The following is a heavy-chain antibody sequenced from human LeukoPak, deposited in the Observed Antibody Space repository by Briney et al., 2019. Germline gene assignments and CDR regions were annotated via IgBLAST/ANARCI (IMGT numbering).Heavy chain of an antibody. D-gene: IGHD2-15*01. J-gene: IGHJ4*02. CDR1: GFTVSSNY. CDR3: ARGQWSSYYFDY. V-gene: IGHV3-66*01. CDR2: IYSGGST. Sequence: TGGSLRLSCAASGFTVSSNYMSWVRQAPGKGLEWVSVIYSGGSTYYADSVKGRFTISRDNSKNTLHLQMNSLRAEDTAVYYCARGQWSSYYFDYWGQGTLVTVSS.